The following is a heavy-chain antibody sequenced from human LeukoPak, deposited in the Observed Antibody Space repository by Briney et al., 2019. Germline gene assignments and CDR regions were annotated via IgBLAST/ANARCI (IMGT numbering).Heavy chain of an antibody. CDR3: AKDWYDFWSGSTSPDAFDI. CDR1: GFTFSSYG. J-gene: IGHJ3*02. D-gene: IGHD3-3*01. V-gene: IGHV3-30*02. CDR2: IRYDGSNK. Sequence: GGSLRLSCAASGFTFSSYGMHWVRQAPGKGLEWVAFIRYDGSNKYYADSVKGRFTISRDDSKKTLYLQMNSLRAEDTAVYYCAKDWYDFWSGSTSPDAFDIWGQGTMVTVSS.